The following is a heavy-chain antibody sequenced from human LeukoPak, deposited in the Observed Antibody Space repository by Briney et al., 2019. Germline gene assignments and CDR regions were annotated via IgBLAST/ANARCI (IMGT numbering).Heavy chain of an antibody. CDR3: ARITCTSVNCYDYYYYYHMDV. V-gene: IGHV3-7*01. CDR2: IKQDGSEK. CDR1: GFNLSAYR. J-gene: IGHJ6*03. Sequence: GGSLRLSCAASGFNLSAYRMSWVRQAPGKGLEWVANIKQDGSEKSYVDSVKGRFTISRDNAKSSLYLQMNSLRAEDTAVYYCARITCTSVNCYDYYYYYHMDVWGKGTTVTVSS. D-gene: IGHD2-2*01.